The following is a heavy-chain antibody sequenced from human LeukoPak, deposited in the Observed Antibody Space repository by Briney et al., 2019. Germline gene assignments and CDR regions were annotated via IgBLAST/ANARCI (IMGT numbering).Heavy chain of an antibody. Sequence: PGGSLRLSCAASGFTFSSYAMSWVRQAPGKGLEWVSAISGSGGSTYYADSVKGRFTISRDNSKNTLYLQMNSLRAEDTAVYYCAKAPGGSIAARDAFDIWGQGTMVTVSS. J-gene: IGHJ3*02. CDR3: AKAPGGSIAARDAFDI. D-gene: IGHD6-6*01. V-gene: IGHV3-23*01. CDR1: GFTFSSYA. CDR2: ISGSGGST.